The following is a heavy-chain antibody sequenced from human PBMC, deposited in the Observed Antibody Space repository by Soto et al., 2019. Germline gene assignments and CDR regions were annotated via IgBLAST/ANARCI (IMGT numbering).Heavy chain of an antibody. CDR3: ESPGGEGYTAMSYYYGMDV. CDR1: GGTFSSYA. V-gene: IGHV1-69*01. CDR2: IIPIFGTA. Sequence: QVQLVQSGAEVKKPGSSVKVSCKASGGTFSSYAISWVRQAPGQGLEWMGGIIPIFGTANYAQKVQGRVTISEDESTSKAFMELSSLRPEDTAVYYCESPGGEGYTAMSYYYGMDVWGQGTTVTVSS. D-gene: IGHD5-18*01. J-gene: IGHJ6*02.